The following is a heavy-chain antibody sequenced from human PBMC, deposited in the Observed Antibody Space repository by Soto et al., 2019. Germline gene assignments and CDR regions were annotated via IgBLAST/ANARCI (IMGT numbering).Heavy chain of an antibody. J-gene: IGHJ5*02. CDR1: GFAFSSYA. CDR3: TRDQPEMAFDP. D-gene: IGHD3-3*02. Sequence: SLRLSCAASGFAFSSYAMHWVRQAPGKGLEWVADIAYDGSNKYYADSVKGRFTISRDNSKNTLYLQMNSLRVEDTAVYYCTRDQPEMAFDPWGQGNLVTVSS. V-gene: IGHV3-30*04. CDR2: IAYDGSNK.